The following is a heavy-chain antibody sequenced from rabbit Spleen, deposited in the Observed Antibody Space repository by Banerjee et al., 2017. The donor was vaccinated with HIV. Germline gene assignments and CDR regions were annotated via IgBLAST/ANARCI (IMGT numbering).Heavy chain of an antibody. CDR2: INTVTGKT. CDR1: GFSLSYNNV. D-gene: IGHD1-1*01. CDR3: ARGAESYWNGMDL. Sequence: QEQLVESGGGLVKPGGSLALTCKASGFSLSYNNVMCWVRQAPGKGLEWIACINTVTGKTVYASWAKGRFIMSRTSSTTVTLQMTSLTAADTATYFCARGAESYWNGMDLWGQGTLVTVS. V-gene: IGHV1S45*01. J-gene: IGHJ6*01.